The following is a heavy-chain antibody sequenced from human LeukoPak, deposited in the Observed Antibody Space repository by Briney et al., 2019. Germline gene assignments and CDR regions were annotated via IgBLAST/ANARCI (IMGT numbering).Heavy chain of an antibody. V-gene: IGHV1-2*02. D-gene: IGHD3-9*01. CDR1: GYTFTGYY. CDR3: ARSPHILTGENFDY. Sequence: APVKVSCKASGYTFTGYYMHWVRQAPGQGLEWMGWINPNHGDTNYAQKFQDRVSMTRDTSISTAYMHLSRLRSDDTAVYYCARSPHILTGENFDYWGQGTLLTVSS. CDR2: INPNHGDT. J-gene: IGHJ4*02.